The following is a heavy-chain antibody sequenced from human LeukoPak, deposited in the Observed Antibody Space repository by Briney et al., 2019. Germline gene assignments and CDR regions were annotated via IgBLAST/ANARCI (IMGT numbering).Heavy chain of an antibody. CDR3: ARHYSGSNYFDY. Sequence: PSETLSLTCTVSGGSISSYYWSWIRQPPGKGLEWIGYIYYSGSTNYNPSLKSRVTISVDTSKNQFSLKLSSVTAADTAVYYCARHYSGSNYFDYWGQGTLVTVSS. CDR1: GGSISSYY. D-gene: IGHD1-26*01. J-gene: IGHJ4*02. V-gene: IGHV4-59*08. CDR2: IYYSGST.